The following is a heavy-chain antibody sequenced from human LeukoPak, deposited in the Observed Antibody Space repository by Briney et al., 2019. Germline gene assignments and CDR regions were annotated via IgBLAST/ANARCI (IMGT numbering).Heavy chain of an antibody. CDR3: ARTYYGSGSYYSH. CDR1: GGSISSGDYY. D-gene: IGHD3-10*01. CDR2: IYYSGST. J-gene: IGHJ4*02. V-gene: IGHV4-30-4*01. Sequence: PSQTLSLTCTVSGGSISSGDYYWSWIRQPPGKGLERIGYIYYSGSTYYNPSLKSRVTISVDTSKNQFSLKLSSVTAADTAVYYCARTYYGSGSYYSHWGQGTLVTVSS.